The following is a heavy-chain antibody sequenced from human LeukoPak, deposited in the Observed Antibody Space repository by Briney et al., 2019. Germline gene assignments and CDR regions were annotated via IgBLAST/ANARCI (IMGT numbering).Heavy chain of an antibody. D-gene: IGHD1-7*01. Sequence: GGSLRLSCAASGFTFITYGMHWVRQAPGKGLEWVSAISGSGGSTYYADSVKGRFTISRDNSKNTLYLQMNSLRAEDTAVYYCAKDGITGTTPDYWGQGTLVTVSS. V-gene: IGHV3-23*01. CDR3: AKDGITGTTPDY. CDR2: ISGSGGST. J-gene: IGHJ4*02. CDR1: GFTFITYG.